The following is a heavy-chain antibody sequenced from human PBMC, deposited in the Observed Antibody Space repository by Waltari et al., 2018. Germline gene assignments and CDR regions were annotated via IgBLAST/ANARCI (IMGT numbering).Heavy chain of an antibody. CDR2: ISGSGGST. CDR1: GFTFSSYA. J-gene: IGHJ3*01. CDR3: TTRSLVEGTDDVLDL. V-gene: IGHV3-23*01. D-gene: IGHD2-21*02. Sequence: EVQLLESGGGLVQPGGSLRLSCAASGFTFSSYAMSWVRQAPGKGLEWVSAISGSGGSTYYADSVKGRFSVSRDDSKKMLYLEMNNLKTEDTAMYFCTTRSLVEGTDDVLDLWGRGTMAIVSS.